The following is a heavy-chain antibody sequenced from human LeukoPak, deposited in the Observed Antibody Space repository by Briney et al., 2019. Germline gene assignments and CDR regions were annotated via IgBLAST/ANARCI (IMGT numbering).Heavy chain of an antibody. CDR1: GGSFSGYY. CDR2: INHSGST. V-gene: IGHV4-34*01. Sequence: SETLSLTCAVYGGSFSGYYWSWIRQPPGKGLEWIGEINHSGSTNYNPSLKSRVTISVDTSKNQFSLKLSSVTAADTAVYYCARGRRNYYGSGSYLLFNWFDPWGQGTLVTVSS. CDR3: ARGRRNYYGSGSYLLFNWFDP. J-gene: IGHJ5*02. D-gene: IGHD3-10*01.